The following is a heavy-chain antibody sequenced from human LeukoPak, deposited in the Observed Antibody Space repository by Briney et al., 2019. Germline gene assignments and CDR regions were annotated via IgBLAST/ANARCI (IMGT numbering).Heavy chain of an antibody. Sequence: VASVKVSCKASGYTFTSYALHWVRQAPGQRLEWMGWINGGNGNTKYSQKLQGRVTITRDTSASTAYMELRSLRSEDTAVFYCARGPPRPNWFDPWGQGTLVTVSS. V-gene: IGHV1-3*01. CDR3: ARGPPRPNWFDP. CDR1: GYTFTSYA. CDR2: INGGNGNT. J-gene: IGHJ5*02. D-gene: IGHD6-25*01.